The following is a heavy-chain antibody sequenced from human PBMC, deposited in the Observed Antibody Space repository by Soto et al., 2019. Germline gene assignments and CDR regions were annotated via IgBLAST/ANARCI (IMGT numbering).Heavy chain of an antibody. D-gene: IGHD3-10*01. CDR2: IIPIFGTA. Sequence: ASVKVSCKASGGTFSSYAISWVRQAPGQGLEWMGGIIPIFGTANYAQKFQGRVTITADESTSTAYMELSSLRSEDTAVYYCASYRYGSGSYYWFDPWGQEPWSPSPQ. J-gene: IGHJ5*02. V-gene: IGHV1-69*13. CDR3: ASYRYGSGSYYWFDP. CDR1: GGTFSSYA.